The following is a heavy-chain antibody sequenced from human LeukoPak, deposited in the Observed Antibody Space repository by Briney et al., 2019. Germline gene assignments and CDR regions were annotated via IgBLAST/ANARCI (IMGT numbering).Heavy chain of an antibody. CDR1: GFTFSSCW. V-gene: IGHV3-7*01. CDR3: AREMATRDYYFDC. Sequence: GGSLRLSCAASGFTFSSCWMSWVRQAPGKGLEWVANIKQDGSEKYYVDSVKGRFTISRDNAKNSLYLQMNSLRAEDMAVYYCAREMATRDYYFDCWGQGTLVTVSS. D-gene: IGHD5-24*01. CDR2: IKQDGSEK. J-gene: IGHJ4*02.